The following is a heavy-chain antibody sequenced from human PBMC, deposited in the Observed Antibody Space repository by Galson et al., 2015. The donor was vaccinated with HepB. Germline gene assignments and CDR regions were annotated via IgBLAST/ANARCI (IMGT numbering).Heavy chain of an antibody. J-gene: IGHJ4*02. CDR2: ITSSGGTR. CDR3: AKDGIMVANNPYHFHY. Sequence: SLRLSCAASGFSFTRYDMTWVRQAPGKGLEWVSSITSSGGTRYYTESVKGRFTVSRDNSKNTLLLQLNSLRAEDTAMYFCAKDGIMVANNPYHFHYWGQGTLVTVSS. CDR1: GFSFTRYD. D-gene: IGHD2-15*01. V-gene: IGHV3-23*01.